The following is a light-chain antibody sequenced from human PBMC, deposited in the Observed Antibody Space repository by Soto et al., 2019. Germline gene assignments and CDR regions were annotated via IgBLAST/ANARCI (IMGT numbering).Light chain of an antibody. CDR3: QQRSNRLWT. CDR2: DAS. Sequence: DIVLTQSPATLSVSPGARATLSCRASQSVSANLAWYQQKPGQAPRLLIYDASNRATGIPARFSGSGSGTDFTLTISSLEPEDFAVYYCQQRSNRLWTFGQGTKVEIK. J-gene: IGKJ1*01. CDR1: QSVSAN. V-gene: IGKV3-11*01.